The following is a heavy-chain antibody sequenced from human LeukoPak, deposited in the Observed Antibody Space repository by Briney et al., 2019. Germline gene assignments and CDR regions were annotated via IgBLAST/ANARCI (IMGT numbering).Heavy chain of an antibody. CDR1: GASITSNNYF. CDR3: ARRVGTRDWYFDL. CDR2: ISYSGSI. D-gene: IGHD1-14*01. J-gene: IGHJ2*01. V-gene: IGHV4-39*01. Sequence: SETLSLTCTVSGASITSNNYFWGWFRQPPGKGLEWIGSISYSGSIYYNLSLKSRVTMSVDTSQNQVSLNLNSVTAADTAVYYCARRVGTRDWYFDLWGRGTLVTVSS.